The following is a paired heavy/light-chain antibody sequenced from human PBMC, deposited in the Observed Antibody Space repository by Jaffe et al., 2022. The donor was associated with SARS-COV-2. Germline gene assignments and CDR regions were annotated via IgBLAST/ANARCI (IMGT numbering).Heavy chain of an antibody. D-gene: IGHD6-19*01. V-gene: IGHV3-30*04. Sequence: QVQLVESGGGVVQPGRSLRLSCAASGFTFSSYAMHWVRQAPGKGLEWVAVISYYGGDKYYADSVKGRFTISRDNSKNTLYLEMNGLRAEDTAVYYCARDPVSSGPYYYYYMDVWGKGTTVTVSS. J-gene: IGHJ6*03. CDR1: GFTFSSYA. CDR3: ARDPVSSGPYYYYYMDV. CDR2: ISYYGGDK.
Light chain of an antibody. CDR2: GAS. CDR1: QSVSNNY. J-gene: IGKJ1*01. Sequence: ETVLTQSPDTLSLSLGERATLSCRASQSVSNNYLAWYQQKPGQTPRLLIYGASSRATGIPDRFSGSGSGTDFNLTISRLDPEDFAVYYCQQYGSSTGTFGQGTKVEIK. CDR3: QQYGSSTGT. V-gene: IGKV3-20*01.